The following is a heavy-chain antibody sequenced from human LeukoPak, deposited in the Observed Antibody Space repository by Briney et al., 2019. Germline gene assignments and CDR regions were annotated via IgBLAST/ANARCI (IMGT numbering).Heavy chain of an antibody. Sequence: GGSLRLSCADSGFTFSSYSMNWVRQAPGKGLEWVSFITSSSGTIYYADSVKGRFTISRDNAKSPLYLQMNSLRVEDTAVYYCARGGGGYGYFDYWGQGTLVTVSS. J-gene: IGHJ4*02. CDR3: ARGGGGYGYFDY. CDR2: ITSSSGTI. D-gene: IGHD1-26*01. V-gene: IGHV3-48*04. CDR1: GFTFSSYS.